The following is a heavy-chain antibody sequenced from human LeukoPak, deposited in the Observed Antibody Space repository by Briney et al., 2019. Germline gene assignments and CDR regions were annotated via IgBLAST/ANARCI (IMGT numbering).Heavy chain of an antibody. CDR3: ARGFRYYDILTGYHDLYYFDY. CDR1: GYTFTSYY. D-gene: IGHD3-9*01. J-gene: IGHJ4*02. Sequence: ASVKVSCKASGYTFTSYYMHWVRQAPGQGLEWMGIINPSGGSTSYAQKFQGRVTMTRDTSTSTVYMELSSLRSEDTAVYYCARGFRYYDILTGYHDLYYFDYWGQGTLVTVSS. V-gene: IGHV1-46*01. CDR2: INPSGGST.